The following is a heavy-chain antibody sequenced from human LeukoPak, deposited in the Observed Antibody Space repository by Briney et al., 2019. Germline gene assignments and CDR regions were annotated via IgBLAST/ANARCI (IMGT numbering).Heavy chain of an antibody. CDR3: AKFPYSSGNCPY. CDR1: GFTFSSYG. Sequence: GGSLRLSCAASGFTFSSYGMHWVRQAPGKGLEWVAFIRYDGGNKYYADSVKGRFTISRDNSKNTLYLQMNSLRAEDTAVYYCAKFPYSSGNCPYWGQGTLVTVSS. CDR2: IRYDGGNK. V-gene: IGHV3-30*02. J-gene: IGHJ4*02. D-gene: IGHD6-19*01.